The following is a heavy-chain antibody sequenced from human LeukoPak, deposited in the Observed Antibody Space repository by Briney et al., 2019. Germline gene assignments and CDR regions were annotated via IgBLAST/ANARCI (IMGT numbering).Heavy chain of an antibody. CDR1: GITFRSYA. V-gene: IGHV3-30*04. CDR3: ARGAPRPLYYGDYFDY. J-gene: IGHJ4*02. D-gene: IGHD4-17*01. Sequence: PGGSLRLSCAASGITFRSYAMHWVRQAPGKGLEWVAVISYDGSNENYADSVKGRFTISRDKSKSTLYLQMNSLRAEDTAVYYCARGAPRPLYYGDYFDYWGQGTLVTVSS. CDR2: ISYDGSNE.